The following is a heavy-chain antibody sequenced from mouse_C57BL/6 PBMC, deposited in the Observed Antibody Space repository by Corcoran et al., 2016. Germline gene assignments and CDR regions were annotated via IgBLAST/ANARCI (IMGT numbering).Heavy chain of an antibody. CDR1: GYTFTTYG. D-gene: IGHD2-5*01. CDR2: INTYSGVP. J-gene: IGHJ3*01. Sequence: QIQLVQSGPELKKPGETVKISCKASGYTFTTYGMSWMKQAPGKGLKWMGWINTYSGVPTYADDFKGRFAFSLETSASTAYLQINNLKNEDTATYFCARSRSNYGFAYWGQGTLVTVSA. V-gene: IGHV9-3*01. CDR3: ARSRSNYGFAY.